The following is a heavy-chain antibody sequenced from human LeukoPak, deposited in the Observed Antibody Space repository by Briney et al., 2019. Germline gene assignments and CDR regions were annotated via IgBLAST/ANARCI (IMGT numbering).Heavy chain of an antibody. CDR1: GFTFSSYS. J-gene: IGHJ4*02. Sequence: PGGSLRLSCAASGFTFSSYSVNWVRQAPGKGLEWVSHISSSSSTIYYADSVKGRFTISRDNAKNSLYLQMNSLRAEDTAVYYCARDGRYCSSTSCYFDHWGQGTLVTVSS. CDR3: ARDGRYCSSTSCYFDH. V-gene: IGHV3-48*01. CDR2: ISSSSSTI. D-gene: IGHD2-2*01.